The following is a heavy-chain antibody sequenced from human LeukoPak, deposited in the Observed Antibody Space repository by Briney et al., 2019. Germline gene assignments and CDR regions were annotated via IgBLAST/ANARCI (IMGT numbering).Heavy chain of an antibody. D-gene: IGHD3-22*01. CDR1: GFTFSNYW. CDR2: INSDESST. Sequence: GGSLRLSCAASGFTFSNYWMHWFRQAPGKGLVWVSLINSDESSTVYADSVKGRFNISRDNAKNTLHLQMNSLRAEDTAVYYCARGDSRGYYYTSGFDPWGQGTLVTVSS. CDR3: ARGDSRGYYYTSGFDP. J-gene: IGHJ5*02. V-gene: IGHV3-74*01.